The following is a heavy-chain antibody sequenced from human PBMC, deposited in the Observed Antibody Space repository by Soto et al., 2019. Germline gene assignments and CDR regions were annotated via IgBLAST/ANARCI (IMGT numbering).Heavy chain of an antibody. V-gene: IGHV4-4*02. CDR3: ARAPTMVRGVTPKGYYYYGMDV. Sequence: PSETLSLTCAVSGGSINSRYWWSWVRQSPGKGLEWIGEIYHSGSTNYNPSLKSRVTISVDKSKNQFSLNLSSVTAADTAVYYCARAPTMVRGVTPKGYYYYGMDVWGQGTTVTVSS. CDR2: IYHSGST. J-gene: IGHJ6*02. D-gene: IGHD3-10*01. CDR1: GGSINSRYW.